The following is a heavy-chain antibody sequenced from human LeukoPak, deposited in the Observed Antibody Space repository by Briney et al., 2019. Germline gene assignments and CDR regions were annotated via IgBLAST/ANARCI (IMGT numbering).Heavy chain of an antibody. Sequence: SVKVSCKASGGTFSSYAISWVRQAPGQGLEWMGRIIPILGIANYAQKFQGRVTITADKSTSTAYMELSSLRSEDTAVYYCARVLGGVTGYQNSYYFDYWGQGTLVTVSS. J-gene: IGHJ4*02. CDR3: ARVLGGVTGYQNSYYFDY. V-gene: IGHV1-69*04. D-gene: IGHD3-9*01. CDR2: IIPILGIA. CDR1: GGTFSSYA.